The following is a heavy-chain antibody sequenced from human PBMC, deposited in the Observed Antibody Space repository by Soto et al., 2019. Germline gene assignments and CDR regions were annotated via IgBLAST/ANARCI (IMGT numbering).Heavy chain of an antibody. V-gene: IGHV4-30-4*01. J-gene: IGHJ6*02. CDR2: INSSGRA. CDR1: GVSITSSDSY. D-gene: IGHD3-3*02. Sequence: SETLSLNCSVSGVSITSSDSYWSLIRQPPGKGLEWIGYINSSGRAYYRPSLKNRVSISIDTSKKQLSLRLTSLTVADMAVYFCASFSTLGKDYGVDVWGQGTTVTVSS. CDR3: ASFSTLGKDYGVDV.